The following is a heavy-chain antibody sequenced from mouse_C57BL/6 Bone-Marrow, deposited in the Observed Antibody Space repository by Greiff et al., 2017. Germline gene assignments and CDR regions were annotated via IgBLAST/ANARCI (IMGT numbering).Heavy chain of an antibody. CDR1: GFNITNTY. D-gene: IGHD2-4*01. Sequence: EVQLQQSVAELVRPGASVKLSCTASGFNITNTYMPWVKQRPEQGLEWIGRIDPANGNTKYAPKFQGKATLTADTSSNTAYLQLSSLTSEDTAIDYYVRLIARCVGFANGGKGTLFTVSA. CDR2: IDPANGNT. V-gene: IGHV14-3*01. J-gene: IGHJ3*01. CDR3: VRLIARCVGFAN.